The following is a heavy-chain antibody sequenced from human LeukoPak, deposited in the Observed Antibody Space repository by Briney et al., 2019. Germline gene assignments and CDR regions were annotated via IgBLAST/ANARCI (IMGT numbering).Heavy chain of an antibody. D-gene: IGHD3-10*01. J-gene: IGHJ4*02. CDR1: GGSISSSSYY. V-gene: IGHV4-39*07. CDR3: ARVPEHYYGSGRYFGY. Sequence: PSETLSLTCTVSGGSISSSSYYWGWIRQPPGKGLEWIGSIYYSGSTYYNPSLKSRVTISVDTSKNQFSLKLSSVTAADTAVYYCARVPEHYYGSGRYFGYWGQGTLVTVSS. CDR2: IYYSGST.